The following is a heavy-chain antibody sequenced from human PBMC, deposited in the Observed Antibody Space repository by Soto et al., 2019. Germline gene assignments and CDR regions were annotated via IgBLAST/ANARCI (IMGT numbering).Heavy chain of an antibody. J-gene: IGHJ5*02. V-gene: IGHV4-39*01. CDR1: GGSISSSSYY. D-gene: IGHD4-17*01. CDR3: ARRIGDYGDYVVWFDP. Sequence: SETLSLTCTVSGGSISSSSYYWGWIRQPPGKGLEWIGSIYYSGSTYYNPSLKSRVTISVDTSKNQFSLKLSSVTAADTAVYYCARRIGDYGDYVVWFDPWGQGTLVTVSS. CDR2: IYYSGST.